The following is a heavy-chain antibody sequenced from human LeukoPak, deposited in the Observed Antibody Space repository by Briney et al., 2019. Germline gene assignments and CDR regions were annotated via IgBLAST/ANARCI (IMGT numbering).Heavy chain of an antibody. CDR1: GFTVSSNY. CDR3: AGHGVVGATGRRYYFDY. V-gene: IGHV3-66*02. Sequence: QSGGSLRLSCAASGFTVSSNYMSWVRQAPGKGLEWVSVIYSGGSTYCADSVKGRFTITRDNSKNTLYLQMNSLRAEDTAVYYCAGHGVVGATGRRYYFDYWGQGTLVTVSS. J-gene: IGHJ4*02. CDR2: IYSGGST. D-gene: IGHD1-26*01.